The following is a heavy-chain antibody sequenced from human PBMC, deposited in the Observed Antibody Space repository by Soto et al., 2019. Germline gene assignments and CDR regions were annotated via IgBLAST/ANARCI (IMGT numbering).Heavy chain of an antibody. J-gene: IGHJ3*01. CDR1: GGSFTGYF. D-gene: IGHD6-19*01. CDR3: ARGGSSDWQVAFDF. V-gene: IGHV4-34*01. CDR2: VNHNGRN. Sequence: SETLSLTCDVYGGSFTGYFWNWIRQSPGKGLEWIGKVNHNGRNNYNPSLKSRVTISLDMSKNQISLKLTSVTAADTAVYYCARGGSSDWQVAFDFWGQGTMVTVSS.